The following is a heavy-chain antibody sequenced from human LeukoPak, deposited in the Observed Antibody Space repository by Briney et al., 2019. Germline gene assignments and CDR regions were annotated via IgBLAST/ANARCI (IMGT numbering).Heavy chain of an antibody. CDR1: GGPSSGYY. D-gene: IGHD3-10*01. CDR3: ARRGPPRTLLRGVKSGWFDP. Sequence: SETLSLTCVLYGGPSSGYYWSWIRQPPRKGLEWIGEINHSRSTNYNPSLKSRVTISVDTSKNQFSLKLSSVSAADTAVYYCARRGPPRTLLRGVKSGWFDPWGQGTLVTVSS. V-gene: IGHV4-34*01. J-gene: IGHJ5*02. CDR2: INHSRST.